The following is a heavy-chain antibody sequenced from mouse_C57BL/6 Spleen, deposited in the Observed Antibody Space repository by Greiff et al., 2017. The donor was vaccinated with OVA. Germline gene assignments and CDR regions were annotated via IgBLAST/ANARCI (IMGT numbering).Heavy chain of an antibody. Sequence: VKLQQSGAELVRPRASVTLSCKASGYTFTDYEMHWVKQTPVHGLEWIGAIDPETGGTAYNQKFKGKAILTADKSSSTAYMELRSLTSEDSAVYYCTSRYYYGSSGEKNFDYWGQGTTLTVSS. CDR3: TSRYYYGSSGEKNFDY. CDR2: IDPETGGT. J-gene: IGHJ2*01. V-gene: IGHV1-15*01. CDR1: GYTFTDYE. D-gene: IGHD1-1*01.